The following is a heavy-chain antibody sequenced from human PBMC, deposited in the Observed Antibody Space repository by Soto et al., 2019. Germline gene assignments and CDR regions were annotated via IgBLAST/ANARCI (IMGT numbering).Heavy chain of an antibody. J-gene: IGHJ4*02. V-gene: IGHV4-34*01. CDR2: INHSGST. D-gene: IGHD3-3*01. CDR3: ARTYDFRSGERGPHFDY. CDR1: GGSFSGYY. Sequence: SETLSLTCAVYGGSFSGYYWSWIRQPPRKGLEWIGEINHSGSTNYNPSLKSRVTISVDTSKNQFSLRLSSVTAADTAVYYCARTYDFRSGERGPHFDYWGQGTLVTVPQ.